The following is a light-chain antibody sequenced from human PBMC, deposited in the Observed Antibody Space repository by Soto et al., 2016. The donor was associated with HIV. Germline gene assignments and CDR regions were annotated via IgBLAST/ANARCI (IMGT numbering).Light chain of an antibody. J-gene: IGLJ2*01. V-gene: IGLV3-1*01. CDR3: QARVKNTVL. Sequence: SYELTQPPSVSVSPGQTARITCSGDELGGRYVSWYQQRPGQSPVLVIYQDDKRPSGIPERFSGSNSGNTATLTLSGTQAMDEADYYCQARVKNTVLFGGGTKLIVL. CDR2: QDD. CDR1: ELGGRY.